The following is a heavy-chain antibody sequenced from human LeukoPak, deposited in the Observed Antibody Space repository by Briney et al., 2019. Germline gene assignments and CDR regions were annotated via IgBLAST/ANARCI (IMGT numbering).Heavy chain of an antibody. CDR1: EFTFSSYA. V-gene: IGHV3-30-3*01. Sequence: GGSLRLSCAASEFTFSSYAMHWVRQAPGKGLEWVAVVSYDGSNKYYADSVKGRFTISRDNSKNTLYLQMNSLRAEDTAVYYCARDHYDSSGYLFDYWGQGTLVTVSS. J-gene: IGHJ4*02. CDR2: VSYDGSNK. CDR3: ARDHYDSSGYLFDY. D-gene: IGHD3-22*01.